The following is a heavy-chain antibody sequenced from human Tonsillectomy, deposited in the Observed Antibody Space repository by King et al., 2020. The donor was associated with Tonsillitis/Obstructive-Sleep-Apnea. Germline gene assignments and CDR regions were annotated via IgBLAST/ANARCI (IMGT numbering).Heavy chain of an antibody. CDR3: TRSSSGWVGGGFDY. CDR2: IRSEAYGGTT. D-gene: IGHD6-19*01. CDR1: GFTFGDYA. V-gene: IGHV3-49*04. Sequence: VQLVESGGGLVQPGRSLRLSCTASGFTFGDYAMSWVRQAPGKGLEWVGFIRSEAYGGTTEYAASVKGRFTISRDDSKSIAYLQMNSLKTEDTAVYYCTRSSSGWVGGGFDYWGQGTLVTVSS. J-gene: IGHJ4*02.